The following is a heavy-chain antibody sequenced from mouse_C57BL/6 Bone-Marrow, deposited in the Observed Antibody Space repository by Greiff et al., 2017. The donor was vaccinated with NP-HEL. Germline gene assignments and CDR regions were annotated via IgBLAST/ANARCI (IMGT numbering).Heavy chain of an antibody. D-gene: IGHD1-1*01. V-gene: IGHV14-2*01. Sequence: EVKLEESGAELVKPGASVKLSCTASGFNIKDYYMHWVKQRTEQGLEWIGRIDPEDGETKYAPKFQGKATITADTSSNTAYLQLSSLTSEDTAVYYCARVYGSFYYYAMDYWGQGTSVTVSS. CDR1: GFNIKDYY. J-gene: IGHJ4*01. CDR2: IDPEDGET. CDR3: ARVYGSFYYYAMDY.